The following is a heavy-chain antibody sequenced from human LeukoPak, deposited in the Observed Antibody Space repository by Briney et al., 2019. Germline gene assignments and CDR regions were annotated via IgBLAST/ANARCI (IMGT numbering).Heavy chain of an antibody. Sequence: PSETLSLTCTVSGGSISSSSYYWGWIRQPPGKGLEWIGSIYYSGSTYYNPSLKSRVTISVDTSKNQFSLKLSSVTAADTAVYYCARDPFGGPDYYYYGMDVWGQGTTVTVSS. V-gene: IGHV4-39*07. CDR1: GGSISSSSYY. D-gene: IGHD3-10*01. CDR2: IYYSGST. CDR3: ARDPFGGPDYYYYGMDV. J-gene: IGHJ6*02.